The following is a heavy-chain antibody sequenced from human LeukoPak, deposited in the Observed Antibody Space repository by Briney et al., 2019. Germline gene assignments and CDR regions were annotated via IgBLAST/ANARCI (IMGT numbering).Heavy chain of an antibody. Sequence: GGSLRLSCAASGFTFSSYSMNWVRQAPGKGLEWASSISSSSSYIYYADSVKGRFTISRDNAKNSLYLQMNSLRAEDTAVYYCARGVSATARRDYWGQGTLVTVSS. J-gene: IGHJ4*02. V-gene: IGHV3-21*01. D-gene: IGHD6-6*01. CDR1: GFTFSSYS. CDR2: ISSSSSYI. CDR3: ARGVSATARRDY.